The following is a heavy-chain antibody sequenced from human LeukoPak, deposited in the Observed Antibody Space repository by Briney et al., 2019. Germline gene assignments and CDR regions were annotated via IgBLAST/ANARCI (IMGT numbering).Heavy chain of an antibody. D-gene: IGHD3-22*01. CDR2: INQSGST. V-gene: IGHV4-34*01. CDR1: GVSFSGYY. CDR3: ARGSFDSSGYYYF. Sequence: SETLSLTCAVYGVSFSGYYWSWIRQPPGKGLEWIGEINQSGSTNYNPSLKSRVTISVDTSKNQISLKLTSVTSADTAAYFCARGSFDSSGYYYFWGQGTLVTVSS. J-gene: IGHJ4*02.